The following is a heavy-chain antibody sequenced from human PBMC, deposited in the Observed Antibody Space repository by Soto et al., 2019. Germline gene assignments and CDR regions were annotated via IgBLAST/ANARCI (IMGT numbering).Heavy chain of an antibody. CDR3: NVYGIGDYYYYYGMDV. Sequence: QVQLVQSGAEVKQPGSSVKVSCKASGGTFSTYAISWVRQAPGQGLEWMGGIIPIFGTANYAQNFQGRVTITADESTSTAYMELSSLRSEDTAVYYCNVYGIGDYYYYYGMDVWGHGTTVTVSS. CDR2: IIPIFGTA. CDR1: GGTFSTYA. V-gene: IGHV1-69*01. D-gene: IGHD4-17*01. J-gene: IGHJ6*02.